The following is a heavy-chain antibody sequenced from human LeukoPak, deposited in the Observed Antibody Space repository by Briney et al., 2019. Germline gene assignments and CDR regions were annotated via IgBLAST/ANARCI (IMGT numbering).Heavy chain of an antibody. D-gene: IGHD3-3*01. CDR1: GYTFTGYY. Sequence: ASVKVSCKASGYTFTGYYMHWVRQAPGQGLEWMGWINPNSGGTNYAQKFQGWVTMTRDTSISTAYMELSRLRSDDTAVYYCARVAITIFGVAQDYFDYWGQGTLVTVSS. J-gene: IGHJ4*02. CDR3: ARVAITIFGVAQDYFDY. V-gene: IGHV1-2*04. CDR2: INPNSGGT.